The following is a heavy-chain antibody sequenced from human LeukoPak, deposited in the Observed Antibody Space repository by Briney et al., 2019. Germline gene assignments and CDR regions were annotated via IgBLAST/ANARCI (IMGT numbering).Heavy chain of an antibody. CDR1: GLTFSSYE. V-gene: IGHV3-48*03. D-gene: IGHD5-24*01. CDR2: VSSSGSTI. J-gene: IGHJ4*02. CDR3: ARERQRWLQLTFIDY. Sequence: GGSLRLSCAASGLTFSSYEMNWVRQAPGEGLEWVSYVSSSGSTIYYADSVKGRFTISRDNAKNSLYLQMNSLRAEDTAVYYCARERQRWLQLTFIDYWGQGTLVTVSS.